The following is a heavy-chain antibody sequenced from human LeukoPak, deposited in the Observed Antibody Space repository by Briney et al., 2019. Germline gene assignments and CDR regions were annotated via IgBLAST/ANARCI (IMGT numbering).Heavy chain of an antibody. Sequence: GESLQISCTTSGYSFTTYWIGWVRQVAGKALEWMGIIYPGDSDTRYSPSFEGQVTISADKSTSTAYLQWSSLKASDTATYYCARHLSSTGGCCYVDYWGQGTLVTVSS. CDR2: IYPGDSDT. D-gene: IGHD2-2*01. CDR3: ARHLSSTGGCCYVDY. V-gene: IGHV5-51*01. CDR1: GYSFTTYW. J-gene: IGHJ4*02.